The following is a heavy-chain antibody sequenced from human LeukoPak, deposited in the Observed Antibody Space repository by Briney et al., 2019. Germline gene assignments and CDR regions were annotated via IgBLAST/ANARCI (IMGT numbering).Heavy chain of an antibody. D-gene: IGHD1-26*01. Sequence: GGSLRLSCGASGFTLKNYWMSWVRQAPGKGLEWVANIKQDGSEKYYVDSVKGRFTISRDNAKNSLYLQMNSLRAEDTAVYYCARDKIVGATYFDYWGQGTLVTVSS. CDR1: GFTLKNYW. J-gene: IGHJ4*02. V-gene: IGHV3-7*01. CDR2: IKQDGSEK. CDR3: ARDKIVGATYFDY.